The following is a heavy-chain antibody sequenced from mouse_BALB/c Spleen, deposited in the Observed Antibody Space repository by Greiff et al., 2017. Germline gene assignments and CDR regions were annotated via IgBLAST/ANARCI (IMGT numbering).Heavy chain of an antibody. D-gene: IGHD1-2*01. CDR2: ISSGGST. J-gene: IGHJ1*01. CDR3: AREGVYYGYVGWYFDV. V-gene: IGHV5-6-5*01. CDR1: GFTFSSYA. Sequence: DVQLVESGGGLVKPGGSLKLSCAASGFTFSSYAMSWVRQTPEKRLEWVASISSGGSTYYPDSVKGRFTISRDNARNILYLQMSSLRSEDTAMYYCAREGVYYGYVGWYFDVWGAGTTVTVSS.